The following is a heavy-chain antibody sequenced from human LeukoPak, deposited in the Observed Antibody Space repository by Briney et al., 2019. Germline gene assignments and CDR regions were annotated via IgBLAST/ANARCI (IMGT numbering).Heavy chain of an antibody. D-gene: IGHD3-3*01. V-gene: IGHV4-34*01. CDR1: GGSFSGYY. CDR3: ARGTLRLVGLRFLEWSPRFDP. Sequence: PSETLSLTCAVYGGSFSGYYWSWIRQPPGKGLEWIGEINYSGSTNYNPSLKSRVTISVDTSKNQFSLKLSSVTAADTAVYYCARGTLRLVGLRFLEWSPRFDPWGQGTLVTVSS. J-gene: IGHJ5*02. CDR2: INYSGST.